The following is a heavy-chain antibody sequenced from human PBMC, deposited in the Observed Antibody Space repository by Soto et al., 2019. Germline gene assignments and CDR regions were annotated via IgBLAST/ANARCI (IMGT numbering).Heavy chain of an antibody. J-gene: IGHJ6*02. CDR3: AREGPAPYYYYGMDV. V-gene: IGHV1-18*01. Sequence: QVQLVQSGGEVKKPGASVTFSCKTSVYSFTTYGISWVLQAPGQGLAWMGWISAYNVNTNYAQKLQDRVTMTTDTSTSTAYMELRSRRSDYTAVYYCAREGPAPYYYYGMDVWGQGSTVNVSS. CDR1: VYSFTTYG. CDR2: ISAYNVNT.